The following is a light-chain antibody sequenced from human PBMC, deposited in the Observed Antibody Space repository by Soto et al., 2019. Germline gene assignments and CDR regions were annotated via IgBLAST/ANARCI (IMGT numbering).Light chain of an antibody. CDR2: GAS. CDR1: QSINNRY. Sequence: EIVLTQSPGTLSLSPGERATLSCRASQSINNRYLAWYQQNPGQAPRLLIYGASSRATGIPDRFSGSGSGTEFTLTINRLEPEDFAVYYCQQFGSSPGFTFGPGTKVDMK. J-gene: IGKJ3*01. CDR3: QQFGSSPGFT. V-gene: IGKV3-20*01.